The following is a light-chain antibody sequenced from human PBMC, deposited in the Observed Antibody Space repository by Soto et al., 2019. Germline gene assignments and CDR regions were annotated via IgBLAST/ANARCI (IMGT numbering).Light chain of an antibody. V-gene: IGKV3-20*01. Sequence: EIVLTQSPGTLSLSPGERATLSCRASQSISNNYLAWFQQKRGQTPRLLIYGASSRATCIPDRFSGSGSGTDFTLTISRLEPEDFAVYFCQQYGTSGTFGQGTKVEIK. CDR2: GAS. CDR1: QSISNNY. J-gene: IGKJ1*01. CDR3: QQYGTSGT.